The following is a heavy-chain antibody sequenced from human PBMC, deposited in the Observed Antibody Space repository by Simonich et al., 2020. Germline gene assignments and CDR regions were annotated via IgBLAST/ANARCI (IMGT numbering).Heavy chain of an antibody. J-gene: IGHJ4*02. V-gene: IGHV4-39*07. CDR2: IYHSVRT. D-gene: IGHD2-2*01. CDR1: GGSISSSGYY. CDR3: RGYCSNTSCYDY. Sequence: QLQLQESGPGLVKPSETLSLTCTVSGGSISSSGYYWGGIRQPPGKGLEWIGGIYHSVRTYYNPALKSRVTISVDTSKNQFSLKLSSVTAADTAVYYCRGYCSNTSCYDYWGQGTLVTVSS.